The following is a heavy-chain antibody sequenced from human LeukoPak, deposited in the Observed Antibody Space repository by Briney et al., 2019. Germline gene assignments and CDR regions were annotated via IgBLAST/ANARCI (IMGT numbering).Heavy chain of an antibody. J-gene: IGHJ4*02. V-gene: IGHV3-15*01. Sequence: VGSLRLSCAASGFTFSNAWMSWVRQAPGKGLEWVGRIKSKTDGGTTDYAAPVKGRFTISRDDSKNTLYLQMNSLKTEDTAVYYCSRHYYDSSGYYDYWGQGTLVTVSS. CDR2: IKSKTDGGTT. CDR3: SRHYYDSSGYYDY. D-gene: IGHD3-22*01. CDR1: GFTFSNAW.